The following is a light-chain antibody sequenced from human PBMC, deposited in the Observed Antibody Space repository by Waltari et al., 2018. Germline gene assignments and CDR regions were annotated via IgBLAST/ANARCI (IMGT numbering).Light chain of an antibody. J-gene: IGKJ1*01. CDR1: QSVSRA. CDR3: QHYVRLPAT. CDR2: GAS. V-gene: IGKV3-20*01. Sequence: EIVLTQSPGTLSLSPGERVTLSCRASQSVSRALAWYQQKPGQAPRLLIYGASSRATGIPDRFSGSGYGTDFSLTISRLEPEDFAVYYCQHYVRLPATFGQGTKVEIK.